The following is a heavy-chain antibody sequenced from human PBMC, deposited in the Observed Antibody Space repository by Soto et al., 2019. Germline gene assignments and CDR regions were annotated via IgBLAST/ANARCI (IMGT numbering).Heavy chain of an antibody. J-gene: IGHJ4*02. CDR1: GYTFTGYY. Sequence: GASVKVSCKASGYTFTGYYMHWVRQAPGQGLEWMGWINPNSGGTNYAQKFQGWVTMTRDTSISTAYMELSRLRSDDTAVYYCAREIWVVGATKGSSRFDYWGQGTLVPSPQ. D-gene: IGHD1-26*01. CDR3: AREIWVVGATKGSSRFDY. CDR2: INPNSGGT. V-gene: IGHV1-2*04.